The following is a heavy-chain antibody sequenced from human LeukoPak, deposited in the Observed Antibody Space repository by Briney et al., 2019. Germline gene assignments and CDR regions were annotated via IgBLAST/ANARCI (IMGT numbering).Heavy chain of an antibody. CDR1: GGSISGYY. V-gene: IGHV4-4*07. Sequence: PSETLSLTCTVSGGSISGYYWSWIRQPAGKGLEWIGRIYTSGTTHDNPSLKSRVTMSVDTSKNQVSLKLSSVTAADTAVYYCARDSSTYYFGYWGQGTLVTVSS. D-gene: IGHD2-2*01. CDR2: IYTSGTT. CDR3: ARDSSTYYFGY. J-gene: IGHJ4*02.